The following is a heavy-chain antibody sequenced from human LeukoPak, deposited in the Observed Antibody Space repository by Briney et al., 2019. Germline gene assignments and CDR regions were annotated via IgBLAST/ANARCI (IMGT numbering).Heavy chain of an antibody. CDR2: ISGSGGST. CDR1: GFTFSSYA. Sequence: PGGSLRLSCAASGFTFSSYAMSWVRQAPGKGLEWVSAISGSGGSTYYADSVKGQFTISRDNSKNTLYLQMNSLRAEDTAVYYCAKYGGGWEILLDFDYWGQGTLVTVSS. V-gene: IGHV3-23*01. J-gene: IGHJ4*02. CDR3: AKYGGGWEILLDFDY. D-gene: IGHD1-26*01.